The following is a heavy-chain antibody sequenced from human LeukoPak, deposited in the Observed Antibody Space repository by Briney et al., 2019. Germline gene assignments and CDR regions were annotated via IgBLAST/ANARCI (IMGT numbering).Heavy chain of an antibody. Sequence: SETLSLTCTDSGGSISSSSYYWGWIRQPPGKGLEWIGSIYYSGSTYYNPSLKSRVTISVDTSKNQFSLKLSSVTAADTAVYYCARGVGYYYDSSGYHNFDYWGQGTLVTVSS. CDR2: IYYSGST. CDR3: ARGVGYYYDSSGYHNFDY. J-gene: IGHJ4*02. CDR1: GGSISSSSYY. D-gene: IGHD3-22*01. V-gene: IGHV4-39*07.